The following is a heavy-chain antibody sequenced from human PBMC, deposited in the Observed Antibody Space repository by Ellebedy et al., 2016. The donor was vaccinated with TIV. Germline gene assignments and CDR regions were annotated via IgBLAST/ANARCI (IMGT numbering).Heavy chain of an antibody. CDR2: IFYSGST. CDR1: GGSIKNYY. D-gene: IGHD6-19*01. CDR3: ARSSGWDRFDY. Sequence: MPSETLSLTCTVSGGSIKNYYWNWIRQPPGKGLDWIGSIFYSGSTNYNPSLKSRVTIAVDTSKKQISLKLSSVTAADTAVYYCARSSGWDRFDYWGQGTLVTVSS. J-gene: IGHJ4*02. V-gene: IGHV4-59*01.